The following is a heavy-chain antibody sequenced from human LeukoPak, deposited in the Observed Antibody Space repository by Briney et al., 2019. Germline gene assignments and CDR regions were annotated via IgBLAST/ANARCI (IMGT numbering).Heavy chain of an antibody. CDR3: ARGRFTIFI. V-gene: IGHV4-34*01. J-gene: IGHJ3*02. D-gene: IGHD3-9*01. Sequence: SETLSLTCALYGGSFSGYYWSWIRQPPGKGLEWIGEINHSGSTNYNPSLKSRVTISVDTSKSQFSLKLSSVTAADTAVYYCARGRFTIFIWGQGTMVTVSS. CDR1: GGSFSGYY. CDR2: INHSGST.